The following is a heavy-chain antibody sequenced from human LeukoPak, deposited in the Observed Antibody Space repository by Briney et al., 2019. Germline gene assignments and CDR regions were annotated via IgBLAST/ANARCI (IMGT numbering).Heavy chain of an antibody. CDR2: INPSDGST. V-gene: IGHV1-46*01. D-gene: IGHD2-15*01. J-gene: IGHJ4*02. Sequence: ASVKVSCKASGYTFTSYYIHWVRQAPGQGLEWMGIINPSDGSTSYAQKFQGRVTMTRDMSTSTVCMELSSLRSDNTAVYYCARSGCSGGSCFFDYWGQGTLVTVSS. CDR1: GYTFTSYY. CDR3: ARSGCSGGSCFFDY.